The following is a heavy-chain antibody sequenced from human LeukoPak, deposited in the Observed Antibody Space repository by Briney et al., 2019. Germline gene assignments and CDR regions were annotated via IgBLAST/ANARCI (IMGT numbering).Heavy chain of an antibody. CDR1: GGSISSYY. CDR2: IYYSGST. D-gene: IGHD5-18*01. V-gene: IGHV4-59*01. J-gene: IGHJ4*02. Sequence: SETLSLTCTVSGGSISSYYWSWIRQPPGKGLEWIGDIYYSGSTNYNPSLKSRVTISVDTSKNQFSLKLSSVTAADTAVYYCASGGYSYGLNYWGQGTLVTVSS. CDR3: ASGGYSYGLNY.